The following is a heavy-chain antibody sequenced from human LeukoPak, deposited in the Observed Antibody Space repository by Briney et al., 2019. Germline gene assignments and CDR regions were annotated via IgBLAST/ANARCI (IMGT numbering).Heavy chain of an antibody. CDR3: ARVTAPYYYDSSGDAFDI. CDR2: IKPSGGST. Sequence: ASVKVSCEASGYSFTSYYMHWVRQAPGQGLEWMGIIKPSGGSTSYAQKFQGRVTMTRDTSTSTVYMELSSLRSEDTAVYYCARVTAPYYYDSSGDAFDIWGQGTMVTVSS. J-gene: IGHJ3*02. V-gene: IGHV1-46*01. D-gene: IGHD3-22*01. CDR1: GYSFTSYY.